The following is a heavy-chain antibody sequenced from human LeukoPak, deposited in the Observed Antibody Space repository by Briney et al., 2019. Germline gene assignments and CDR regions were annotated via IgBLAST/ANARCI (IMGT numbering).Heavy chain of an antibody. D-gene: IGHD2-2*03. J-gene: IGHJ5*02. CDR2: IYYSGST. CDR1: GGSISSSSYY. Sequence: PSETLSLTCTVSGGSISSSSYYWGWIRQPPGKGLEWIGSIYYSGSTYYNPSLKSRVTISVDTSKNQFSLKLSSVTAADTAVYYCARHGFPANWFDPWGQGTLVTVSS. CDR3: ARHGFPANWFDP. V-gene: IGHV4-39*01.